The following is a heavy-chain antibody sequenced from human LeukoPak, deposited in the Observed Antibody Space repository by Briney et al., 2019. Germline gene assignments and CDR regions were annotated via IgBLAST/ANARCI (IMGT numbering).Heavy chain of an antibody. D-gene: IGHD3-16*02. CDR3: ARTYDYVWGSYHGLDY. Sequence: GSLRLSCAASGFTFSSYGMHWVRQAPGKGLEWVAVISYDGSNKYYADSVKGRFTISRDNSKNTLYLQMNSLRAEDTAVYYCARTYDYVWGSYHGLDYWGQGTLVTVSS. CDR1: GFTFSSYG. CDR2: ISYDGSNK. V-gene: IGHV3-30*03. J-gene: IGHJ4*02.